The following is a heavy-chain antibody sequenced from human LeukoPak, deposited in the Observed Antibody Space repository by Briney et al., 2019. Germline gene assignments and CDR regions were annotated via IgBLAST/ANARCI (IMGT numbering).Heavy chain of an antibody. D-gene: IGHD3/OR15-3a*01. CDR2: ISTIGIT. CDR1: SGSISSSNYY. J-gene: IGHJ4*02. Sequence: SETLSLTCTVSSGSISSSNYYWSWTRQPAGGGLEWIGRISTIGITNYNPSLNSRVTISIDTSKNQFSLKLTSVTAADTSVYYCARQTGSGLFILPGGQGTLVTVSS. CDR3: ARQTGSGLFILP. V-gene: IGHV4-61*02.